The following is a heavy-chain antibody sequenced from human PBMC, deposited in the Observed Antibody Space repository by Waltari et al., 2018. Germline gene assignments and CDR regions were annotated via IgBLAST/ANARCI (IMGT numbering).Heavy chain of an antibody. CDR2: ISGSGGST. V-gene: IGHV3-23*01. D-gene: IGHD1-26*01. Sequence: LRLSCAASGFTFSSYAMSWVRQAPGKGLEWVSAISGSGGSTYYADSVKGRFTISRDNSKNTLYLQMNSLRAEDTAVYYCAKDGRGSYYVDYWGQGTLVTVSS. CDR3: AKDGRGSYYVDY. CDR1: GFTFSSYA. J-gene: IGHJ4*02.